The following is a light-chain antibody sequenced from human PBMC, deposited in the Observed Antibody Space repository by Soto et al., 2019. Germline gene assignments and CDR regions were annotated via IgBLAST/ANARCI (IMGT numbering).Light chain of an antibody. J-gene: IGKJ1*01. V-gene: IGKV3-11*01. Sequence: EIVLTQSPATLSLSPGERATLSCRASQSISSSLAWYQQKPGQAPRLLIYDASSRATGFPARFSGSGSGTDFTLAIGSLEPEDCAVFYCQQRSEWPRTFGQGPRWKSN. CDR1: QSISSS. CDR3: QQRSEWPRT. CDR2: DAS.